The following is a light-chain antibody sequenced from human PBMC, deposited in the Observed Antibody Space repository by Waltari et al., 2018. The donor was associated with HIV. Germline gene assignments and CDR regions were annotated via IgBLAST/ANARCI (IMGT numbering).Light chain of an antibody. CDR3: QSADNTGTSVV. Sequence: SYELTQPPSVSVSPGQTARFTCSADALAKQHTYWYQQKPGQAPVVVIYKDTQRPSGIPERFSGSSSGTIVTLTISGVQAEDEAVYYCQSADNTGTSVVFGGGTKLTVL. V-gene: IGLV3-25*03. J-gene: IGLJ2*01. CDR1: ALAKQH. CDR2: KDT.